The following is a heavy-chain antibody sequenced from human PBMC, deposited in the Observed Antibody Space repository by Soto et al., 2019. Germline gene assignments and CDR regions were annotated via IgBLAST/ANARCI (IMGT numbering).Heavy chain of an antibody. CDR3: ARDGGMATTTTYGMDV. D-gene: IGHD5-12*01. J-gene: IGHJ6*02. CDR1: GFTFSSYE. V-gene: IGHV3-48*03. Sequence: PGGSLRLSCAASGFTFSSYEMNWVRQAPGKGLEWVSYISSSGSTIYYADSVKGRFTISRDNAKNSLYLQMNSLRAEDTAVYYCARDGGMATTTTYGMDVWGQGTTVTVSS. CDR2: ISSSGSTI.